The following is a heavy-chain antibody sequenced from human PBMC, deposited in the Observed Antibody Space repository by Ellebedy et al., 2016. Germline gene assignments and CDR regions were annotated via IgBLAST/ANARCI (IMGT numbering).Heavy chain of an antibody. CDR3: AREDGSGRGWFDP. D-gene: IGHD3-10*01. J-gene: IGHJ5*02. CDR2: IYYSGCT. Sequence: SETLSLTCTVSGGSISSGGYYWSWIRQHPGKGLEWIGYIYYSGCTYYNPSLKSRVTISVDTSKNQFSLKLSSVTAADTAVYYCAREDGSGRGWFDPWGQGTLVTVSS. CDR1: GGSISSGGYY. V-gene: IGHV4-31*03.